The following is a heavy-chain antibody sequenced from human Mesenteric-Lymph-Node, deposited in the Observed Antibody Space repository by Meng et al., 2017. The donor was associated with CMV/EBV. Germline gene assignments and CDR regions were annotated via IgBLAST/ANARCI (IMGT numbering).Heavy chain of an antibody. D-gene: IGHD1-26*01. V-gene: IGHV3-48*01. CDR3: AKDPGELSLDY. CDR2: ISSSGSTM. CDR1: GFTFSSYS. Sequence: GESLKISCAASGFTFSSYSMNWVRQAPGKGLEWVSFISSSGSTMWYADSVKGRFTISRDNSKNTLYLQMNSLRAEDTAVYYCAKDPGELSLDYWGQGTLVTVSS. J-gene: IGHJ4*02.